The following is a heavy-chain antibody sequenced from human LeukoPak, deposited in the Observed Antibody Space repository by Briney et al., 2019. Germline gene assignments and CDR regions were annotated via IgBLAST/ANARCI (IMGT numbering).Heavy chain of an antibody. J-gene: IGHJ6*03. CDR1: GGSISSYY. Sequence: SETLSLTCTVSGGSISSYYWSWIRQPPGKGLEWIGEINHSGSTNYNPSLKSRVTISVDTSKNQFSLKLSSVTAADTAVYYCARGRGVRGVIFYYYYYMDVWGKGTTVTVSS. CDR3: ARGRGVRGVIFYYYYYMDV. V-gene: IGHV4-34*01. D-gene: IGHD3-10*01. CDR2: INHSGST.